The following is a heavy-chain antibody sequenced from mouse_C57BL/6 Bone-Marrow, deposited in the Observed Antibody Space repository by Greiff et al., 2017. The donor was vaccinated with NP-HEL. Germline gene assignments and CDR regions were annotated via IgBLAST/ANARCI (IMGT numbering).Heavy chain of an antibody. Sequence: EVKVVESGGGLVKPGGSLKLSCAASGFTFSSYAMSWVRQTPEKRLEWVATISAGGSYIYYPDNVKGRFTISRDNAKNNLYLQMSHLKSEDTAMYYCARDPIYYYGSSYRLYAMDYWGQGTSVTVSS. CDR1: GFTFSSYA. V-gene: IGHV5-4*01. CDR2: ISAGGSYI. J-gene: IGHJ4*01. CDR3: ARDPIYYYGSSYRLYAMDY. D-gene: IGHD1-1*01.